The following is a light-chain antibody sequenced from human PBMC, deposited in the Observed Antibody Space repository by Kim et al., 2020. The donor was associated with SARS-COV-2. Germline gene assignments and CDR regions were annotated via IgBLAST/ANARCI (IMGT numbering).Light chain of an antibody. CDR3: QQYGTSPFT. J-gene: IGKJ3*01. Sequence: SPGERATRSCGVSQTASGRYLAWYQQKLGLAPRLLIYDASTRATGIPDRFSGSGSGTDFTLTISRLEPEDFAVYYCQQYGTSPFTFGPGTKVDIK. V-gene: IGKV3D-20*01. CDR1: QTASGRY. CDR2: DAS.